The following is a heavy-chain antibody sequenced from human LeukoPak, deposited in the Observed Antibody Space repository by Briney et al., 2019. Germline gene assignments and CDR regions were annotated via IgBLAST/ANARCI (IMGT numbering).Heavy chain of an antibody. CDR3: ARRGYGDYVSYYGMDV. Sequence: ASVKVSCKASGYTFTAYYMHWVRQAPGHGLEWMGWINPNSGGTNYAQNSQGRVAMTRDTSISTAYMELTSLRSDDTAVYYCARRGYGDYVSYYGMDVWGQGTTVTVSS. J-gene: IGHJ6*02. CDR2: INPNSGGT. D-gene: IGHD4-17*01. CDR1: GYTFTAYY. V-gene: IGHV1-2*02.